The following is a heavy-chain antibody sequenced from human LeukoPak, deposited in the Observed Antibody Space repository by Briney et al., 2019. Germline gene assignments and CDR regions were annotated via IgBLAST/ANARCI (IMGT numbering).Heavy chain of an antibody. J-gene: IGHJ4*02. CDR3: ARDGGIVGAAIDY. Sequence: GGSLRLSCAVSGFTFSDYYMSSILQAPGKGLVEVLYISSSGSTIYYADSVKGRFTISRDNAKNSLYLQMNSLRAEDTAVYYCARDGGIVGAAIDYWGQGTLVTVSS. V-gene: IGHV3-11*01. D-gene: IGHD1-26*01. CDR1: GFTFSDYY. CDR2: ISSSGSTI.